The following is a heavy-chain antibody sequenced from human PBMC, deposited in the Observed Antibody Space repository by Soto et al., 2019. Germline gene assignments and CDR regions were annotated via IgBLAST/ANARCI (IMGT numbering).Heavy chain of an antibody. Sequence: SETLSLTCTVSGGSISSYYWSWIRQPPGKGLEWIGYIYYSGSTNYNPSLKSRVTISVDTSKNQFSLKLSSVTAADTAVYYCARYLTYYYDSGGYSAGAFDIWGQGTMVTVSS. CDR2: IYYSGST. CDR1: GGSISSYY. CDR3: ARYLTYYYDSGGYSAGAFDI. D-gene: IGHD3-22*01. V-gene: IGHV4-59*01. J-gene: IGHJ3*02.